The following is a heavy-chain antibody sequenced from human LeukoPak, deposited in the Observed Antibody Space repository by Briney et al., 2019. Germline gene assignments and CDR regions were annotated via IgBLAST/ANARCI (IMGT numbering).Heavy chain of an antibody. D-gene: IGHD6-13*01. V-gene: IGHV4-61*02. Sequence: SQTLSLTCTVSGGFISTGNYYWSWIRQPAGKGLEWLGRVHASGSTNYNPSLKGRVTISVDTSKNQFSLNLISATAADTAVYYCARDWGPSAATPFYFDYWGQGALVTVSS. CDR2: VHASGST. CDR3: ARDWGPSAATPFYFDY. CDR1: GGFISTGNYY. J-gene: IGHJ4*02.